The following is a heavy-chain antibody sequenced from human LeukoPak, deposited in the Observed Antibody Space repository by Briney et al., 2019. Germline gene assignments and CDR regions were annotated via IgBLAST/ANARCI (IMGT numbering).Heavy chain of an antibody. CDR2: ISGSGGST. D-gene: IGHD2-2*01. V-gene: IGHV3-23*01. J-gene: IGHJ4*02. CDR3: AKDLAYHLLPLDY. Sequence: GGSLRLSCAASGFTFSSYAMSWVRQAPGKGLEWVSAISGSGGSTYYADSVKGRFTISRDNSKNTLYLQMNSLRGEDTAVYYCAKDLAYHLLPLDYWGQGTLVTVSS. CDR1: GFTFSSYA.